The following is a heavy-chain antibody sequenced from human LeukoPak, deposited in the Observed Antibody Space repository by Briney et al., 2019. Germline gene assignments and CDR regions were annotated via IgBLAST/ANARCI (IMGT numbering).Heavy chain of an antibody. V-gene: IGHV1-2*02. Sequence: ASVKVSCKPSGYTFSDHYMHWVRQAPGQGLEWMAWINPKNGGTTYAPKFQGRVTLTRDTSISTFYMELSRLTSDDTAVYYCARDGGGDFWSGDYYMDVWGKGTTVTVS. J-gene: IGHJ6*03. D-gene: IGHD3-3*01. CDR3: ARDGGGDFWSGDYYMDV. CDR1: GYTFSDHY. CDR2: INPKNGGT.